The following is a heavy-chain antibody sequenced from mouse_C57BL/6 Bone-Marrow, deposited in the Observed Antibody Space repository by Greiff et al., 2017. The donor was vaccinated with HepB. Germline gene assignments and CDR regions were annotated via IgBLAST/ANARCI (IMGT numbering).Heavy chain of an antibody. Sequence: QVQLQQSGAELARPGASVKLSCKASGYTFTSYGISWVKQRTGQGLEWIGEIYPRSGNTYYNEKFKGKATMNADKSSSTAYMELRSLTSEDSAFYFCARWLLRHYYAMDYWGQGTSVTVSS. D-gene: IGHD2-3*01. J-gene: IGHJ4*01. CDR1: GYTFTSYG. CDR3: ARWLLRHYYAMDY. V-gene: IGHV1-81*01. CDR2: IYPRSGNT.